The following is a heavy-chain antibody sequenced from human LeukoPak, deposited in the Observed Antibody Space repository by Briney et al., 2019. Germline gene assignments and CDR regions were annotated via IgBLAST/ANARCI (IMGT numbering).Heavy chain of an antibody. V-gene: IGHV1-18*01. D-gene: IGHD5-18*01. CDR1: GYTFTSYG. CDR3: ARVAYSYGYAPPDY. J-gene: IGHJ4*02. Sequence: ASVKVSCKASGYTFTSYGISWVRQAPGQWLEWMGWISAYNGNTNYAQKLQGRVTMTTDTSTSTAYMELRSLRSDDTAVYYCARVAYSYGYAPPDYWGQGTLVTVSS. CDR2: ISAYNGNT.